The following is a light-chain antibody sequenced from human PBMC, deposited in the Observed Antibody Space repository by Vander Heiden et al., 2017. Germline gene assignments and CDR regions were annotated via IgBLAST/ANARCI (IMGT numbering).Light chain of an antibody. CDR1: SSNIGARYD. J-gene: IGLJ2*01. V-gene: IGLV1-40*01. Sequence: QSVLTPPPSVSGAPGQSVTISCTGSSSNIGARYDVHWYQQLPGTAPKLLIYGNNNRPSGVPDRFSGSKSGTSASLAITGLQAEDEADYYCQSYDSSLSGSVFGGGTKLTVL. CDR3: QSYDSSLSGSV. CDR2: GNN.